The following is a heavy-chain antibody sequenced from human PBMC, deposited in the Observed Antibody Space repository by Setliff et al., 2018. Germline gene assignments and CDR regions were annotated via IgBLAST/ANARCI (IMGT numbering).Heavy chain of an antibody. V-gene: IGHV4-4*07. CDR2: IYTSGNT. Sequence: SETLSLTCTVSGNSISSDYWSWIRQPAGKGLEWIGRIYTSGNTNYNPSLKSRVTMSVDTSKKQFSLKLSSVTAADSAVYYCARGKSYYYYMDVWGKGTTVTVSS. CDR3: ARGKSYYYYMDV. CDR1: GNSISSDY. J-gene: IGHJ6*03.